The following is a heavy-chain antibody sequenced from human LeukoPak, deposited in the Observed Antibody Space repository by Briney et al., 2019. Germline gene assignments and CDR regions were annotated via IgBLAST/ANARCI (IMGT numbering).Heavy chain of an antibody. D-gene: IGHD5-12*01. CDR3: ARHSRSGYIGYENAFDI. CDR1: GDSISSSSYC. CDR2: IYNSANT. J-gene: IGHJ3*02. V-gene: IGHV4-39*01. Sequence: SSETLSLTCTVSGDSISSSSYCWDWIRQPPGKGLEWIGNIYNSANTHYNPSLKTRITMSVDTSKNQFSLKLNSVTAADTGIFYCARHSRSGYIGYENAFDIWGQGTMVTVSS.